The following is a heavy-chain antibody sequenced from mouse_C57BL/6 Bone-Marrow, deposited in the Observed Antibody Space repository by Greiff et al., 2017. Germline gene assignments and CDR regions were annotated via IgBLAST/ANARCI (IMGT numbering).Heavy chain of an antibody. D-gene: IGHD3-1*01. CDR1: GYTFTDYY. CDR2: INPYNGGT. Sequence: VQLQQSGPVLVKPGASVKMSCKASGYTFTDYYMNWVKQSHGKSLEWIGVINPYNGGTSYNQKFKGKATLTVDKSSSTAYMELKSLTSEDSAVYYCARSGSLAWFAYWGQGTLVTVSA. CDR3: ARSGSLAWFAY. V-gene: IGHV1-19*01. J-gene: IGHJ3*01.